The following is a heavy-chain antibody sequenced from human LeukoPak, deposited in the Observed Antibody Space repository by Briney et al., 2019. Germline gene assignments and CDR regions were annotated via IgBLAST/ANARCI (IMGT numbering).Heavy chain of an antibody. CDR1: GYTFANYW. Sequence: GESLKISCKGSGYTFANYWIGWVRQTPGKGLEWMGSIYPGDSETRYSPSFQGQVSVSADKSISAAYLQWSSLQASDTGMYYCARQFTEWDSWGQGTLVTVSS. CDR2: IYPGDSET. J-gene: IGHJ4*02. D-gene: IGHD1-14*01. CDR3: ARQFTEWDS. V-gene: IGHV5-51*01.